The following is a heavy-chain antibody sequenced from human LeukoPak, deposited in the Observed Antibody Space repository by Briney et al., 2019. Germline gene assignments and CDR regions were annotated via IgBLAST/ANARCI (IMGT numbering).Heavy chain of an antibody. CDR3: ARDSSGYYYEYDY. Sequence: GGSLRLSCAASGYTFTSYAMHWVRQAPGQRLEWMGWFNAGNGNTKYSQKFQGRVTITRDTSASTAYMELSSLRSEDTAVYYCARDSSGYYYEYDYWGQGTLVTVSS. CDR2: FNAGNGNT. D-gene: IGHD3-22*01. CDR1: GYTFTSYA. J-gene: IGHJ4*02. V-gene: IGHV1-3*01.